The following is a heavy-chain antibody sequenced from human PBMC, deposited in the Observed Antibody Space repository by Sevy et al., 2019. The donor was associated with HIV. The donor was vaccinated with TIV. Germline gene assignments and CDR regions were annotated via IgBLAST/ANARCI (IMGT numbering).Heavy chain of an antibody. CDR2: LYHSGSI. V-gene: IGHV4-38-2*02. CDR3: AGAMGITIFRVLINY. CDR1: GYSINTDYY. J-gene: IGHJ4*02. D-gene: IGHD3-3*01. Sequence: SETLSLTCSVSGYSINTDYYWGWIRQPPGEGLEWIGSLYHSGSIYSNPSLKSRVTISVDSSKSQFSLKLSSVTAADTAVYYCAGAMGITIFRVLINYWGQGTLVTVSS.